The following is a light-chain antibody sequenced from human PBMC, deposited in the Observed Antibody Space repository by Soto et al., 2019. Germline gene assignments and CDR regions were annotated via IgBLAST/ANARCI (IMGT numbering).Light chain of an antibody. V-gene: IGKV1-39*01. CDR1: QSISSY. J-gene: IGKJ1*01. Sequence: DIQMTQSPSSLSASVGDRVTITCRASQSISSYLNWYQQKLGKAPKLLIYAASSSQSGVPSRFSGSGSGTDFTLTISSLQPEDFATYYCQQSYSTPPTFGQGTKVDIK. CDR3: QQSYSTPPT. CDR2: AAS.